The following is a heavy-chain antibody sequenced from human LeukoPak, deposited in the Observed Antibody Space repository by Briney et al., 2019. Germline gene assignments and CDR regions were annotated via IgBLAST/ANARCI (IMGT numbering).Heavy chain of an antibody. Sequence: SPETLSLTCTVSGGSISSYYWSWIRQPAGKGLAWIGRIYTSGSTNYNPSLKSRVTMSVDTSKHQFSLKLSSVTAADTAVYYCARDSTGSSWNDFWGQGTLVTVSS. CDR3: ARDSTGSSWNDF. V-gene: IGHV4-4*07. D-gene: IGHD6-13*01. CDR1: GGSISSYY. J-gene: IGHJ4*02. CDR2: IYTSGST.